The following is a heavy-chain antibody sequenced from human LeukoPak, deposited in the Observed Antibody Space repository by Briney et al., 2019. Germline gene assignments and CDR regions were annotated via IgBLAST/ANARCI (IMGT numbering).Heavy chain of an antibody. J-gene: IGHJ4*02. Sequence: ASVKVSCKASGGTFSNYAISWVRQAPGQGLEWMGWISTYNGNTNYAQKLQDRVTMTTDTSTSTAYMELRSLRSDDTAMYYCAREGIRIAAAGTIDYWGQGTLVTVSS. CDR2: ISTYNGNT. CDR1: GGTFSNYA. D-gene: IGHD6-13*01. V-gene: IGHV1-18*01. CDR3: AREGIRIAAAGTIDY.